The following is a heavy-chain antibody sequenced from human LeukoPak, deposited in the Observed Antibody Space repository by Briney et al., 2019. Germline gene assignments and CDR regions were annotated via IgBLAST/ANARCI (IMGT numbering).Heavy chain of an antibody. Sequence: PGGSLRLSCAASGFSFSSYAMSWVRQAPGKGLEWVSVIYSGGSTYYADSVKGRFTISRDNSKNTLYLQMNSLRAEDAAVYYCARDQSPLGYWGQGTLVTVSS. CDR2: IYSGGST. D-gene: IGHD3-16*01. V-gene: IGHV3-53*01. CDR1: GFSFSSYA. CDR3: ARDQSPLGY. J-gene: IGHJ4*02.